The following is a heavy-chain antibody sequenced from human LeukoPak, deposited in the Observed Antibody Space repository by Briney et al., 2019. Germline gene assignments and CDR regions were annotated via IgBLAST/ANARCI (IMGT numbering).Heavy chain of an antibody. CDR1: GYRFTSYW. V-gene: IGHV5-51*01. CDR3: ARHTRGFWSGYYSDY. CDR2: IYPGDSDT. D-gene: IGHD3-3*01. Sequence: GESLKISCKGSGYRFTSYWIGWVRQMPGKGLERMGIIYPGDSDTRYSPSFQGQVTISADKSISTAYLQWSSLKASDTAMYYCARHTRGFWSGYYSDYWGQGTLVTVSS. J-gene: IGHJ4*02.